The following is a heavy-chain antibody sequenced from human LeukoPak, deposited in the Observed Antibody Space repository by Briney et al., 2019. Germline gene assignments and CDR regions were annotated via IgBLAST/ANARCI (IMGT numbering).Heavy chain of an antibody. V-gene: IGHV3-23*01. CDR2: ISGSGIST. J-gene: IGHJ3*02. CDR1: GFTFSDYG. Sequence: GGSLRLSCAAAGFTFSDYGMNWVRQAPGKGLEWVSGISGSGISTYYADSVKGRFTISRDNAKNSLYLQMNSLRAEDTAVYYCARYPQGATRAFDIWGQGTMVTVSS. D-gene: IGHD1-26*01. CDR3: ARYPQGATRAFDI.